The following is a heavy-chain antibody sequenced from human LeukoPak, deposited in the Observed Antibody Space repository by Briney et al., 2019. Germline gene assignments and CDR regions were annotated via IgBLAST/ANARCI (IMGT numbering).Heavy chain of an antibody. CDR3: TTDRLRFLEWHDY. CDR2: IKSKTDGGTT. Sequence: GGSLRLSCAASGFTFSSYAMSWVRQAPGKGLEWVGRIKSKTDGGTTDYAAPVKGRFTISRDDSKNTLYLQMNSLKTEDTAVYYCTTDRLRFLEWHDYWGQGTLVTVSS. D-gene: IGHD3-3*01. V-gene: IGHV3-15*01. J-gene: IGHJ4*02. CDR1: GFTFSSYA.